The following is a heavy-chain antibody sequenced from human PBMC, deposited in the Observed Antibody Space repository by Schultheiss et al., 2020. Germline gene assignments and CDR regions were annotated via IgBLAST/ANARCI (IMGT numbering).Heavy chain of an antibody. CDR1: GYTFTGYY. V-gene: IGHV1-46*01. Sequence: ASVKVSCKASGYTFTGYYMHWVRQAPGQGLEWMGIINPSGGSTSYAQKFQGRVTMTRDTSISTAYMELSRLRSDDTAVYYCARGGRRIAVNWFDPWGQGTLVTVYS. CDR2: INPSGGST. D-gene: IGHD6-19*01. J-gene: IGHJ5*02. CDR3: ARGGRRIAVNWFDP.